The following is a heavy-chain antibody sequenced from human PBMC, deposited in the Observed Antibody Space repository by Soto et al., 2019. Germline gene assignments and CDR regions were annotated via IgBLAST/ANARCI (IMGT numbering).Heavy chain of an antibody. V-gene: IGHV1-2*04. CDR1: GYTFTGYY. D-gene: IGHD3-22*01. Sequence: GASVRVSCKASGYTFTGYYMHWVRQAPGQGLEWMGWINPNSGGTNYAQKFQGWVTTTRDTSISTAYMELSRLRSDDTAVYYCAREARTTYYDSSGTFDYWGQGTLVTVSS. CDR3: AREARTTYYDSSGTFDY. J-gene: IGHJ4*02. CDR2: INPNSGGT.